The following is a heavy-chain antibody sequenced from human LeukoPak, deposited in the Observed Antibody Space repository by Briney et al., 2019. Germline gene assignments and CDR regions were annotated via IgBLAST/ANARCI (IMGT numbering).Heavy chain of an antibody. Sequence: SETLSLTCAVYGGSFSGYYWSWIRQPPGKGLEWIGEINHSGSTNYNPSLKGRVTISVDTSKNQFSLKLSSVTAADTAVYYCAGSGWKYYFDYWGQGTLVTVSS. CDR2: INHSGST. D-gene: IGHD6-19*01. CDR3: AGSGWKYYFDY. V-gene: IGHV4-34*01. J-gene: IGHJ4*02. CDR1: GGSFSGYY.